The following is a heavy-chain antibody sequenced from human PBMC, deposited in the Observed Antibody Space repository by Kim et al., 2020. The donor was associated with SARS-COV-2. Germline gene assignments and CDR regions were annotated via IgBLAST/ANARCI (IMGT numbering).Heavy chain of an antibody. CDR1: GGSFSGYY. V-gene: IGHV4-34*01. J-gene: IGHJ3*02. D-gene: IGHD3-22*01. CDR3: ARERGPVDSSGWDAFDI. CDR2: INHSGST. Sequence: SETLSLTCAVYGGSFSGYYWSWIRQPPGKGLEWIGEINHSGSTNYNPSLKSRVTISVDTSKNQFSLKLSSVTAADTAVYYCARERGPVDSSGWDAFDIWGQGTMVTVSS.